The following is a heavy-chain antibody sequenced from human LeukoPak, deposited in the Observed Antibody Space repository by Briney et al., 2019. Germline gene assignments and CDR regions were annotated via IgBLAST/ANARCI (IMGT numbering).Heavy chain of an antibody. CDR1: GFTFSSYG. D-gene: IGHD2/OR15-2a*01. Sequence: PGGSLRLSCAASGFTFSSYGMHWVRQAPGKGLEWVAFIRYDGSNKYYADSVKGRFTISRDNSKNTLYLQMNSLRAEDTATYYCAKGGANRVYYFDSWGQGTLVTVSS. V-gene: IGHV3-30*02. CDR3: AKGGANRVYYFDS. CDR2: IRYDGSNK. J-gene: IGHJ4*02.